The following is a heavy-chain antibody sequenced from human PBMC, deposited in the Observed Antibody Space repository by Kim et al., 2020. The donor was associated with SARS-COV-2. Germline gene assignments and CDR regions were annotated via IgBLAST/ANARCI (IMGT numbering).Heavy chain of an antibody. CDR3: AREGKYSDGSGSFSWVDP. J-gene: IGHJ5*02. CDR2: INHSGST. CDR1: GGSFSGYY. V-gene: IGHV4-34*01. D-gene: IGHD3-10*01. Sequence: SETLSLTCAVHGGSFSGYYWSWIRQPPGKGLEWIGEINHSGSTNYNPSLKSRVTISVDTSKNQFSLKLSSVTAADTAVYYCAREGKYSDGSGSFSWVDPWGQGGLVTVSS.